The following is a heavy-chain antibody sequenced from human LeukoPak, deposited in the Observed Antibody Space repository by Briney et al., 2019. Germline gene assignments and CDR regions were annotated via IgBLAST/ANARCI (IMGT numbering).Heavy chain of an antibody. V-gene: IGHV3-23*01. J-gene: IGHJ4*02. Sequence: PGGSLRLACAASGFDFSSYAMNWVRQAPGKGLEWVSVISGSGGSTYYADSVKGRFTISRDNAKKTIYLHMNRVTVDDTAVYFCAKDGAAGQWLVPMFFDYWGQGAPVTVSS. CDR1: GFDFSSYA. CDR3: AKDGAAGQWLVPMFFDY. D-gene: IGHD6-19*01. CDR2: ISGSGGST.